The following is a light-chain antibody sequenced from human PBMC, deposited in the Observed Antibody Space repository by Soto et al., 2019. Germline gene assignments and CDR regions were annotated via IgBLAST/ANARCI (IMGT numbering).Light chain of an antibody. CDR2: EVN. CDR3: CSYGGSNNVI. CDR1: SNDVGTYNL. Sequence: QSALTQPASVSGSPGQSISISCAVTSNDVGTYNLVSWYQHHPGKAPSLMIYEVNKRPSGVSNRFSGSKSGNTASLTISGLRAEDEADYYCCSYGGSNNVIFGGGTKVTVL. V-gene: IGLV2-23*02. J-gene: IGLJ2*01.